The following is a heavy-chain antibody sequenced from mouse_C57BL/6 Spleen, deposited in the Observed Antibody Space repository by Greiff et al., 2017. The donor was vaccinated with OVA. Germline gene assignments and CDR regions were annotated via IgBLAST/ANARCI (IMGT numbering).Heavy chain of an antibody. Sequence: VQLKQSGPVLVKPGASVKMSCKASGYTFTDYYMNWVKQSHGKSLEWIGVINPYNGDTSYNQKFKGKATLTVDKSSSTAYMELNSLTSEDSAVYYYARTGDYDEDYDLDYWGQGTSVTVSS. CDR2: INPYNGDT. D-gene: IGHD2-4*01. J-gene: IGHJ4*01. V-gene: IGHV1-19*01. CDR3: ARTGDYDEDYDLDY. CDR1: GYTFTDYY.